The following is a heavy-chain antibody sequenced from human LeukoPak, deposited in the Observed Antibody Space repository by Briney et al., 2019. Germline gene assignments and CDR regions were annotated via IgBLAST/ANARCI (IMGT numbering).Heavy chain of an antibody. CDR2: ISYDGNNK. CDR3: AKEYCSGGSCYSPGP. D-gene: IGHD2-15*01. J-gene: IGHJ5*02. CDR1: GFTFSSYG. V-gene: IGHV3-30*18. Sequence: PGRSLRLSCAASGFTFSSYGMHWVRQAPGKGLEWVAVISYDGNNKYYGDSVKGRFTISRDNSKNTLYLQMNSLRAEDTAVYYCAKEYCSGGSCYSPGPWGQGTLVTVSS.